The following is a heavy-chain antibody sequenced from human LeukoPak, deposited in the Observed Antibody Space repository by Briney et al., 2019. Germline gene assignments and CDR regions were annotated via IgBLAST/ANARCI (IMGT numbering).Heavy chain of an antibody. Sequence: ASETLSLTCTVSGGSISSSSYYWGWIRQPPGKGLEWIGSIYYSGSTYYNPSLKSRVTISVDTSKNQFSLKLSSVTAADTAVYYCARDLLNSVEPYYYMDVWGKGTTVTVSS. J-gene: IGHJ6*03. CDR1: GGSISSSSYY. D-gene: IGHD2/OR15-2a*01. CDR2: IYYSGST. CDR3: ARDLLNSVEPYYYMDV. V-gene: IGHV4-39*07.